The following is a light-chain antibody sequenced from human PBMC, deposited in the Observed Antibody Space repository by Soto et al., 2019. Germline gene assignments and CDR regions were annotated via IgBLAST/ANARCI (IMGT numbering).Light chain of an antibody. CDR1: QGISSY. Sequence: IQMTQSPSTLYASTAARVAITCRSSQGISSYLAWYQQKPGKAPKLLIYAASTLQSGVPSRFSGSGSGTDFTLTISCLQSEDFATYYCQQYYSYPRTFGQGTKVDIK. J-gene: IGKJ1*01. CDR2: AAS. CDR3: QQYYSYPRT. V-gene: IGKV1-8*01.